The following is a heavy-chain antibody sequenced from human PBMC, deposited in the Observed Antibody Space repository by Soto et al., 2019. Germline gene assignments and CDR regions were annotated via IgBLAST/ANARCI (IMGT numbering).Heavy chain of an antibody. CDR3: ARDVDIGTHPTGDWFDS. V-gene: IGHV1-18*01. Sequence: QIQLVQSGGEVKKPGASVKVSCKASGYIFTRYGITWVRQAPGQGLEWVGWISAKNGNTNSGQKFQGRVTMTTDTSTSTAYMELTSLRSDDTAVYYCARDVDIGTHPTGDWFDSWGQGTLVTVSS. CDR2: ISAKNGNT. CDR1: GYIFTRYG. D-gene: IGHD5-12*01. J-gene: IGHJ5*01.